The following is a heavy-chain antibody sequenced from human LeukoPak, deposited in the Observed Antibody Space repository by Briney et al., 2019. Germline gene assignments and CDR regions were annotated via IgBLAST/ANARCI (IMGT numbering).Heavy chain of an antibody. D-gene: IGHD2-8*01. Sequence: PGGSLRLSCAASGFTFSSYSMNWVRQGPGKGLEWVSSISSSSSYIYYADSVKGRFTISRDNAKNSLYLQMNSLRAEDTAVYYCARLKDDVTKFDYWGQGTLVTVSS. CDR3: ARLKDDVTKFDY. CDR1: GFTFSSYS. J-gene: IGHJ4*02. V-gene: IGHV3-21*01. CDR2: ISSSSSYI.